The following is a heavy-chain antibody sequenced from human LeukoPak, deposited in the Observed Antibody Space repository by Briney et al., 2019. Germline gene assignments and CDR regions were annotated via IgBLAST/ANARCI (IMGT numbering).Heavy chain of an antibody. Sequence: GGSLRLSCAASAFTFSSYWMSWVRQAPGKGLEWVANIKQDGSETYYVDSVKGRFTISRDNAKNSLYLQMNSLRAEDTAVYYCARDSEAAYCGGDCYTTFDYWGQGTLVTVSS. CDR3: ARDSEAAYCGGDCYTTFDY. J-gene: IGHJ4*02. CDR2: IKQDGSET. V-gene: IGHV3-7*01. D-gene: IGHD2-21*02. CDR1: AFTFSSYW.